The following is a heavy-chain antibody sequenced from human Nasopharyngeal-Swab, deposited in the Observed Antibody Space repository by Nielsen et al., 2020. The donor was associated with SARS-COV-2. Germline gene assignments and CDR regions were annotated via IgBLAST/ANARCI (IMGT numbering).Heavy chain of an antibody. J-gene: IGHJ5*02. Sequence: WIRQPPGEGLEWIGEINHSGSTNYNPSLKSRVTISVDTSKNQFSLKLSSVTAADTAVYYCAREAGLLVQGVSVGGWFDPWGQGTLVTISS. V-gene: IGHV4-34*01. CDR3: AREAGLLVQGVSVGGWFDP. D-gene: IGHD3-10*01. CDR2: INHSGST.